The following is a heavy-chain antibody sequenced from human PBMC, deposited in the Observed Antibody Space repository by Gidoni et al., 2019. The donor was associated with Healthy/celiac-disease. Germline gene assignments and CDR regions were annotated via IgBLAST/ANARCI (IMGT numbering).Heavy chain of an antibody. D-gene: IGHD3-10*01. Sequence: EVQLVESGGGLVKPGGSLRLSCAASGFTFSRYSMNWVRQAPGKGLEWVSSISSSSSYIYYADSVKGRFTISRDNAKNSLYLQMNSLRAEDTAVYYCARGFGELFDDYYYGMDVWGQGTTVTVSS. J-gene: IGHJ6*02. CDR3: ARGFGELFDDYYYGMDV. V-gene: IGHV3-21*01. CDR1: GFTFSRYS. CDR2: ISSSSSYI.